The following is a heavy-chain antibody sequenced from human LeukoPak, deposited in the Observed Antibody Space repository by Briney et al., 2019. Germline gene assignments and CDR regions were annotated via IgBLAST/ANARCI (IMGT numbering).Heavy chain of an antibody. CDR3: ARVFGSEDWFDP. CDR2: IIPIFGTA. J-gene: IGHJ5*02. V-gene: IGHV1-69*05. CDR1: GGTFSSYA. D-gene: IGHD3-3*01. Sequence: ASVKVSCKASGGTFSSYATSWVRQAPGQGLEWMGGIIPIFGTANYAQKFQGRVTITTDESTSTACMELSSLRSEDTAVYYCARVFGSEDWFDPWGQGTLVTVSS.